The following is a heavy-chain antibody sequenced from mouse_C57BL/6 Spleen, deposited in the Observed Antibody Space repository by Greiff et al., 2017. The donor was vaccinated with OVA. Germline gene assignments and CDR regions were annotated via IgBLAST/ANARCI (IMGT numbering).Heavy chain of an antibody. CDR3: ARPYYYGSSYVAY. J-gene: IGHJ3*01. V-gene: IGHV5-17*01. D-gene: IGHD1-1*01. Sequence: EVQGVESGGGLVKPGGSLKLSCAASGFTFSDYGMHWVRQAPEKGLEWVAYISSGSSTIYYADTVKGRFTISRDNAKNTLFLQMTSLRSEDTAMYYCARPYYYGSSYVAYWGQGTLVTVSA. CDR2: ISSGSSTI. CDR1: GFTFSDYG.